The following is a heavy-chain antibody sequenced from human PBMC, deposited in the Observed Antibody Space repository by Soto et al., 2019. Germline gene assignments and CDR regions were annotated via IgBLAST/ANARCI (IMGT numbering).Heavy chain of an antibody. D-gene: IGHD1-1*01. CDR2: FYYSGST. CDR1: GGSVSGGSYF. V-gene: IGHV4-61*01. CDR3: AREGRMGTFDY. Sequence: PSETLSLTCTVSGGSVSGGSYFWSWVRQPPGKGLEWIGYFYYSGSTKYNNSLKSRVTILEDTSKNQFSLKLNSVTAADTAVYYCAREGRMGTFDYWGQGALVTVSS. J-gene: IGHJ4*02.